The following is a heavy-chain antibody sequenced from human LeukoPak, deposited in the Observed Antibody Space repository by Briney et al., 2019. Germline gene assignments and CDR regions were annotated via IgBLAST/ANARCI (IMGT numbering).Heavy chain of an antibody. J-gene: IGHJ5*02. CDR2: MYYSGST. CDR1: GGSISSGDYY. D-gene: IGHD6-19*01. V-gene: IGHV4-61*08. CDR3: ARGDRAVAGAWGWFDP. Sequence: SETLSLTCTVSGGSISSGDYYWSWIRQPPGKGLEWIAYMYYSGSTNYNPSLKSRVTMSVDTSKNQFSLRLNSVTAADTAVYYCARGDRAVAGAWGWFDPWGQGTLVTVSS.